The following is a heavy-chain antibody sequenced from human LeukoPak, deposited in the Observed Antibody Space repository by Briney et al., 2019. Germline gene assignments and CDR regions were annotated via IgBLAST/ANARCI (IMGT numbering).Heavy chain of an antibody. CDR2: MSSDGTNT. D-gene: IGHD3-10*01. Sequence: GGSLRLSCAASGFTFSYAWLSWVRQAPGKGLEWVAVMSSDGTNTYYAASVKGRFTISRDISKNTLYLQMNSLRAEDTAVYYCAGEVSVVRGVNWGQGTLVTVSS. CDR3: AGEVSVVRGVN. J-gene: IGHJ4*02. V-gene: IGHV3-30-3*01. CDR1: GFTFSYAW.